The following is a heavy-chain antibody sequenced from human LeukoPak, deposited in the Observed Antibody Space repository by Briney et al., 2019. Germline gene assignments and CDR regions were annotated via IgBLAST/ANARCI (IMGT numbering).Heavy chain of an antibody. J-gene: IGHJ4*02. Sequence: GGSLRLSCAASGFTFSSYNMHWVRQATGKGLEWVSAIGTAGDTYYPGSVKGRFTISRDNAKNSLYLQMNSLRAEDTAVYYCARVGRGIVGALDYWGQGTLVTVSS. V-gene: IGHV3-13*01. CDR3: ARVGRGIVGALDY. CDR1: GFTFSSYN. D-gene: IGHD1-26*01. CDR2: IGTAGDT.